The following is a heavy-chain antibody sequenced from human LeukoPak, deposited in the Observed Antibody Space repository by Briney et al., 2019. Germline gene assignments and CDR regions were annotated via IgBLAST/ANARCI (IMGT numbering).Heavy chain of an antibody. Sequence: SETLSLTCTVSGGSISSYYWSWIRQPPGKGLEWIGYIYYSGSTNYNPSLKSRVTIPVDTSKNQFSLKLRSVTAADTAVYYCALGDSRDGRPFDYWGQGTLVTVSS. J-gene: IGHJ4*02. CDR3: ALGDSRDGRPFDY. V-gene: IGHV4-59*08. D-gene: IGHD3-22*01. CDR2: IYYSGST. CDR1: GGSISSYY.